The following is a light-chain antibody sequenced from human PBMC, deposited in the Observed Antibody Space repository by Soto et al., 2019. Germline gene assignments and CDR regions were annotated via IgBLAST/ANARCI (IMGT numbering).Light chain of an antibody. CDR1: QSVSSF. V-gene: IGKV3-15*01. J-gene: IGKJ1*01. CDR2: GAS. Sequence: EIELTQSPATLSLSPGERATLSCRASQSVSSFLVWYQQKPGQAPRLLIYGASTRATGIPARFSGSGSGTEFTLTISSLQSEDFAVYYCQQYNNWPPWTFGQGTKVDIK. CDR3: QQYNNWPPWT.